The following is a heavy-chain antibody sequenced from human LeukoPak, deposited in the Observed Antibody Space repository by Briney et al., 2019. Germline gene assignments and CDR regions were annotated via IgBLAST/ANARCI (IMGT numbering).Heavy chain of an antibody. J-gene: IGHJ6*02. CDR1: GFTFSSYW. D-gene: IGHD3-10*01. CDR3: ARDRSYYGSGTPYYYGMDV. V-gene: IGHV3-21*01. Sequence: GGSLRLSCAASGFTFSSYWMHWVRQAPGKGLEWVSSISSSSSYIYYADSVKGRFTISRDNAKNSLYLQMNSLRAEDTAVYYCARDRSYYGSGTPYYYGMDVWGQGTTVTVSS. CDR2: ISSSSSYI.